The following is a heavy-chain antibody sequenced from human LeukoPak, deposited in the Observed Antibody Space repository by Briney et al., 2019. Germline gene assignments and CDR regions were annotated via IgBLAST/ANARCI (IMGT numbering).Heavy chain of an antibody. J-gene: IGHJ4*02. D-gene: IGHD5-18*01. CDR1: GFTFSSYA. Sequence: SGGSLRLSCAASGFTFSSYAMSWVRQAPGKGLEWVSAISGSGGSTYYADSVKGRFTISRDNSKNTLYLQMNSLRAEDTAVYYCARDHTGLYSYGYTFDYWGQGTLVTVSS. V-gene: IGHV3-23*01. CDR2: ISGSGGST. CDR3: ARDHTGLYSYGYTFDY.